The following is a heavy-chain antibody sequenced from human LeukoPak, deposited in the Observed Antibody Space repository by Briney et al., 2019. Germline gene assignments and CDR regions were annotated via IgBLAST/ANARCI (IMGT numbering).Heavy chain of an antibody. V-gene: IGHV3-30*02. CDR3: AKDFRGCSDY. J-gene: IGHJ4*02. CDR2: IRYDGSNE. D-gene: IGHD3-10*02. Sequence: GGSLRLSCAASGFTFSNFGMHWVRQAPGKGLEWVTFIRYDGSNEYYADSVKGRFTISRDNSKNTLYLQMNSLRGEDTAVYYCAKDFRGCSDYWGQGTLVTVSS. CDR1: GFTFSNFG.